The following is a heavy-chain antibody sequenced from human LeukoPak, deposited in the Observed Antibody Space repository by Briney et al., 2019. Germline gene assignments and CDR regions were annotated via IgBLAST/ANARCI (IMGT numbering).Heavy chain of an antibody. CDR3: AREIAVAGTDAFDI. V-gene: IGHV4-39*07. J-gene: IGHJ3*02. D-gene: IGHD6-19*01. Sequence: PSETLSLTCTVSGGSISSSSYYWGWIRQPPGKGLEWIGSIYYSGSTYYNPSLKSRVTISVDTSKNQFSLKLSSVTAADTAVYYCAREIAVAGTDAFDIWGQGTMVTVSS. CDR1: GGSISSSSYY. CDR2: IYYSGST.